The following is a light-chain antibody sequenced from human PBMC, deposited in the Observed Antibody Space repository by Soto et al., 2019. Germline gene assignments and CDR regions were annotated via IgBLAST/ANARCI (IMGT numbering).Light chain of an antibody. J-gene: IGKJ1*01. CDR2: GAS. CDR3: QQYAIAWT. Sequence: EIVLTQSPGTLSLSPGERATLSCRASQSVGRNYLAWYQQKPGQAPRLLIYGASSRATGIPDRFSGSGSGTDFTLTISRLEPEDFAVYYCQQYAIAWTFGQGTKVEIK. V-gene: IGKV3-20*01. CDR1: QSVGRNY.